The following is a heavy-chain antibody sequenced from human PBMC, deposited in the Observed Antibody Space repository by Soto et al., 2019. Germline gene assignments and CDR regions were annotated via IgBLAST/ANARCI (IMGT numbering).Heavy chain of an antibody. CDR3: ARIPVGARSGDYYYYYGMDV. J-gene: IGHJ6*02. CDR2: IIPIFGTA. Sequence: QVQLVQSGAEVKKPGSSVKVSCKASGGTFSSYAISWVRQAPGQGLEWMGGIIPIFGTANYAQKFQGRVTITADESTSTAYMELSSLRSEDTAVYYCARIPVGARSGDYYYYYGMDVWGQGTTVTVSS. CDR1: GGTFSSYA. V-gene: IGHV1-69*01. D-gene: IGHD1-26*01.